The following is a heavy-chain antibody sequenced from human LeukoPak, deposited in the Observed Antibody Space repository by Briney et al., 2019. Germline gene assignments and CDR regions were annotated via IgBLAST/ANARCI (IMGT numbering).Heavy chain of an antibody. Sequence: PSETLSLTCTVSGYSISSGYYWGWIRQPPGKGLEWIGSIYHSGSTYYNPSLKSRVTISVDTSKNQFSLKLSSVTAADTAVYYCARSRSSVYGHYFDYWGQGTLVTVSS. CDR2: IYHSGST. CDR1: GYSISSGYY. V-gene: IGHV4-38-2*02. J-gene: IGHJ4*02. CDR3: ARSRSSVYGHYFDY. D-gene: IGHD3-22*01.